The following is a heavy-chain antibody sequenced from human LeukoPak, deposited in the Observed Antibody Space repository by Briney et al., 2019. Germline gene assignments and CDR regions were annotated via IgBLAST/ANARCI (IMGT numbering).Heavy chain of an antibody. J-gene: IGHJ4*02. CDR1: GFTFSTYA. V-gene: IGHV3-64*01. D-gene: IGHD6-13*01. Sequence: PGGSLRLSCAASGFTFSTYAMHWVRQAPGKGLEYVSAISSNGGSTCYANSVKGRFTISRDNPKNTLYLQMGSLRTEDMAVYYCARAGYSSSWYAAYFDYWGQGTLVTVSS. CDR3: ARAGYSSSWYAAYFDY. CDR2: ISSNGGST.